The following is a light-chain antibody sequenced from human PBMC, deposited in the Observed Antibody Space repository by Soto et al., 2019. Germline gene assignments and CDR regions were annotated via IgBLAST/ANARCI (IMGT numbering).Light chain of an antibody. CDR1: QSISNW. Sequence: DIQMTQSPSTLSASVGDRVTITCRASQSISNWLAWYQQKPGKAPELLIYKASRLQSGVPSRFSGSGSGTEFTRTIASLQPDDSATYYCQQYTTYYSFGQGTKLEL. V-gene: IGKV1-5*03. CDR3: QQYTTYYS. CDR2: KAS. J-gene: IGKJ2*03.